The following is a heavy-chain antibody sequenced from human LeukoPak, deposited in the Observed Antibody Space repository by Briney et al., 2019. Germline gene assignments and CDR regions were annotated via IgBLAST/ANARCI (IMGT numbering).Heavy chain of an antibody. Sequence: PGGSLRLSCAASGFPISSYWMSWVRQVPGKGLESVAHIKHDSSETYYVDTVRGRFIISRDNAKNSLYLQMNSLRVEDTAVYHCARGPTDFDASDIWGRGTLVTVSS. J-gene: IGHJ3*02. CDR2: IKHDSSET. CDR3: ARGPTDFDASDI. V-gene: IGHV3-7*01. CDR1: GFPISSYW.